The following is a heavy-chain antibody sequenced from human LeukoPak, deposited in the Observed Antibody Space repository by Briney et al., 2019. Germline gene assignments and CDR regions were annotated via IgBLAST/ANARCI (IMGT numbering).Heavy chain of an antibody. V-gene: IGHV1-2*02. Sequence: GASVKVSCKASGYTFTGYDMHWGRQAHRQGPGWMGLMNPNSGGTNYAQTFQSSRTMTRDTSIRTAYMQLRRLGSDDAAVDYCSAYVPAAGTYYYYGIDVRGTAATVTASS. CDR3: SAYVPAAGTYYYYGIDV. CDR2: MNPNSGGT. CDR1: GYTFTGYD. D-gene: IGHD6-13*01. J-gene: IGHJ6*04.